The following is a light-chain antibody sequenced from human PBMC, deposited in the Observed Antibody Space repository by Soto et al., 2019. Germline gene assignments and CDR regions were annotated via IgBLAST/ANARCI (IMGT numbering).Light chain of an antibody. CDR2: GVS. V-gene: IGKV3-20*01. CDR3: QQYASSPPT. CDR1: QGISSGY. Sequence: ENVLTESPGTLSLSPGERTTLSCRASQGISSGYLAWYQHEPGQAPRLLIYGVSTRATGIPDTFSGSGSGTDFTLTISRLEPEDIAVYYCQQYASSPPTFGQGTKVDI. J-gene: IGKJ1*01.